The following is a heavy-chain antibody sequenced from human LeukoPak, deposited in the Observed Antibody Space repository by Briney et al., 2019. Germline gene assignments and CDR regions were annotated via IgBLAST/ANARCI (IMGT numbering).Heavy chain of an antibody. J-gene: IGHJ4*02. CDR2: ISNSGAAT. D-gene: IGHD2-21*02. V-gene: IGHV3-23*01. CDR3: TASVTVLN. Sequence: PGGSLRLSRAASGFSFSSYAVSWVRQAPGKGLEWVSAISNSGAATFYADSVKGRFTISRDNSRNTLYLQMNSLRADDTAVYYCTASVTVLNWGQGTLVTVSS. CDR1: GFSFSSYA.